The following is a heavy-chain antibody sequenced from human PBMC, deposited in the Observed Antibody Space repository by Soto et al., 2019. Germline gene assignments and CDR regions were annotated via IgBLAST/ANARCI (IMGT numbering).Heavy chain of an antibody. Sequence: SETLSLTCTVSGGSISSGDYYWSWIRQPPGKGLEWIGYIYYSGSTYYNPSLKSRVTISVDTSKNQFSLKLSSVTAADTAVYYCARIAVRGVTDFDYWGQGTLVTVSS. CDR1: GGSISSGDYY. D-gene: IGHD3-10*01. CDR3: ARIAVRGVTDFDY. V-gene: IGHV4-30-4*01. CDR2: IYYSGST. J-gene: IGHJ4*02.